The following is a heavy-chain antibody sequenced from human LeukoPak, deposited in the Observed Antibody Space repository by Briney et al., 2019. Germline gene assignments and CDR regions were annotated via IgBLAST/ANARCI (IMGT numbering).Heavy chain of an antibody. J-gene: IGHJ4*02. D-gene: IGHD6-19*01. V-gene: IGHV4-39*01. Sequence: PSETLSLTCTVSGGSISSSSHRWGWIRQPPGKGLEWIGSIYYSGITYYNPSLRGRVTISVDTSKNQFSLKLSSVTAADTAVYYCAHSLWNSSGWYYFDYWGQGTLVTVSS. CDR1: GGSISSSSHR. CDR3: AHSLWNSSGWYYFDY. CDR2: IYYSGIT.